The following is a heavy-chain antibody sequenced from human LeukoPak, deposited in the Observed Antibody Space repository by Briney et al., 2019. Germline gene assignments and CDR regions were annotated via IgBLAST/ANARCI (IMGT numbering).Heavy chain of an antibody. CDR2: MNPNNGNT. V-gene: IGHV1-8*02. CDR3: ARLHWESGGIYFYYYMDV. CDR1: GYTFTSYD. J-gene: IGHJ6*03. Sequence: ASVKVSCKASGYTFTSYDINWVRQAPGQGLEWMASMNPNNGNTAYTRKFQGRVTMTRDTSIGTAYLELSAQRSEDTAVYYCARLHWESGGIYFYYYMDVWGKGTTVTVSS. D-gene: IGHD3-16*01.